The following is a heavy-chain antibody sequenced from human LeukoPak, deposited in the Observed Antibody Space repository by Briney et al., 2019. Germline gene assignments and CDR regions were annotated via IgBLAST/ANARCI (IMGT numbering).Heavy chain of an antibody. D-gene: IGHD3-22*01. CDR1: GGSISSYY. V-gene: IGHV4-59*01. CDR2: IYYSGST. Sequence: SETLSLTCTVSGGSISSYYWSWIRQPPGKGLESIGYIYYSGSTNYNPSLKSRVTISVDTSKNQFSLKLSSVTAADTAVYYCARVRRYDSSGDDAFDIWGQGTMVTVSS. J-gene: IGHJ3*02. CDR3: ARVRRYDSSGDDAFDI.